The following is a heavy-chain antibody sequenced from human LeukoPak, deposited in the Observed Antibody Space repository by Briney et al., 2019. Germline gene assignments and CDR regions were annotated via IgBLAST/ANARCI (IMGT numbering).Heavy chain of an antibody. CDR2: FGISGST. CDR3: AKEGSTVTLLYPFDY. CDR1: GFTFSTYA. Sequence: GGSLRLSCAASGFTFSTYAMSWVRQAPGKGLEWVSSFGISGSTYYADSVKGRFTISRDNSKNTLYLQMNSLRAEDTAVYYCAKEGSTVTLLYPFDYWGQGTLVTVSS. J-gene: IGHJ4*02. D-gene: IGHD4-17*01. V-gene: IGHV3-23*01.